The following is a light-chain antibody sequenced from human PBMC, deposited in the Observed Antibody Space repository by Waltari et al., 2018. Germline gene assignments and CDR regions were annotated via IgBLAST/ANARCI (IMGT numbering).Light chain of an antibody. V-gene: IGLV3-21*04. Sequence: SYVLTQPPSFSVAPGQTARITCGGTKIGSKSVHWYQQKPGQAPVLVMFYDSDRPSGIPEGFSGSNSGDTATLTINSVEAGDEADYYCQVWDSSSEHVIFGGGTQLTVL. J-gene: IGLJ2*01. CDR3: QVWDSSSEHVI. CDR2: YDS. CDR1: KIGSKS.